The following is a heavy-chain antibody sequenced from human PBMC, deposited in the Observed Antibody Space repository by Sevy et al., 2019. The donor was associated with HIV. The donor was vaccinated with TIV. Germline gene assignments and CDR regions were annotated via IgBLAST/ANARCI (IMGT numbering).Heavy chain of an antibody. V-gene: IGHV3-43D*03. D-gene: IGHD3-10*01. J-gene: IGHJ4*02. CDR1: GFTFDDYT. Sequence: GGSLRLSCTASGFTFDDYTMDWVRQAPGKGLEWVSSITWDGGSPYYADPVKGRFTSSRDNSKNSLYLQMNSLRPEDTALYYCAKDIAGEGSGSYYFDYWGQGTLVTVSS. CDR3: AKDIAGEGSGSYYFDY. CDR2: ITWDGGSP.